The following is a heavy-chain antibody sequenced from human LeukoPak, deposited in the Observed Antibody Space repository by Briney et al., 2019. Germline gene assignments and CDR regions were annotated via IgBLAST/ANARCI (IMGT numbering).Heavy chain of an antibody. CDR2: IYSGGST. J-gene: IGHJ4*02. Sequence: GGSLRLSCAASGFTVSSNYMSWVRQAPGKGLEWVSVIYSGGSTYYAGSVKGRFTISRDNSKNTLYLQMNSLRAEDTAVYYCGLGYYDILTGYSYYFDYWGQGTLVTVSS. CDR1: GFTVSSNY. D-gene: IGHD3-9*01. CDR3: GLGYYDILTGYSYYFDY. V-gene: IGHV3-53*01.